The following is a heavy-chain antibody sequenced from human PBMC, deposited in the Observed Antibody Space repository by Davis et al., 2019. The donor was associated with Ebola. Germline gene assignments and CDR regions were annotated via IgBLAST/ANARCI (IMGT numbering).Heavy chain of an antibody. V-gene: IGHV4-59*01. J-gene: IGHJ4*02. D-gene: IGHD3-22*01. CDR3: ATGYFYDSSGSYYVL. CDR2: IYYTGNT. Sequence: SETLSLTCTVSGGSITGYYWSWIRQPPGKGLEWIGYIYYTGNTNHNPSLKSRVTISIDTSKNQFSLKLSSVTAADTAVYYCATGYFYDSSGSYYVLWGQGTLVTVSS. CDR1: GGSITGYY.